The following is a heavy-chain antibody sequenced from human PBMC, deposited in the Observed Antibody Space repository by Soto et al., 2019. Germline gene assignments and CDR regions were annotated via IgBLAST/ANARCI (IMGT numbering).Heavy chain of an antibody. V-gene: IGHV3-23*01. CDR2: LGGSNSDT. CDR3: AKDKVDHNSEWDPFDI. J-gene: IGHJ3*02. D-gene: IGHD3-3*01. Sequence: EEQLLESGGGLVQPGGSLRLSCAASGFTFSDYAMSWVRQAPGKGLEWVSGLGGSNSDTHYAASVEGRFTVSRDNSKSTLFQQMNSLRVEDTAVYYCAKDKVDHNSEWDPFDIWGQGTLVTVSS. CDR1: GFTFSDYA.